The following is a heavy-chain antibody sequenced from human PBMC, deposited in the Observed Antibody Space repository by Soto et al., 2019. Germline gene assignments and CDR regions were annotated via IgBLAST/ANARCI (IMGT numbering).Heavy chain of an antibody. CDR1: GCSISNKY. J-gene: IGHJ4*02. CDR2: IYYTGST. CDR3: ARATVQRHFDY. D-gene: IGHD4-4*01. V-gene: IGHV4-59*01. Sequence: XETLSLTCTVSGCSISNKYWTWIRQPPGKGLEWIGSIYYTGSTTYHPSLTSRVAISLDTSMQQFSLRLNSVTAADTAVYYCARATVQRHFDYWGQGTLVTVSS.